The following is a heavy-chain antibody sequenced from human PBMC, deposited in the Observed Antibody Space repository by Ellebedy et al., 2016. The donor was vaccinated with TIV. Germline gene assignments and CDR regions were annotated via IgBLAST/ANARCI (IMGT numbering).Heavy chain of an antibody. J-gene: IGHJ4*02. CDR2: FYYTGST. CDR1: GDSISSYF. D-gene: IGHD4-23*01. CDR3: ASWGDYGGNRHLDY. Sequence: SETLSLXCPVSGDSISSYFWSWIRQPPDKGLEWIGHFYYTGSTNYNPSLKSRVAISGDTSKNQFSLKLSSVTAADTAVYYCASWGDYGGNRHLDYWGQGTLVTVSS. V-gene: IGHV4-59*01.